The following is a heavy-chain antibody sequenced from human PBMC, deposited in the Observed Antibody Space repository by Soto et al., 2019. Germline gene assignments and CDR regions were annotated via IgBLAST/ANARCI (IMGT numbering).Heavy chain of an antibody. CDR2: ISYDGSNK. D-gene: IGHD5-12*01. V-gene: IGHV3-30*18. CDR1: GFTFSSYG. Sequence: QVQLVESGGGVVQPGRSLRLSCAASGFTFSSYGMHWVRQAPGKGLEWVAVISYDGSNKYYADSVKGRFTISRDNSKNTLYLQMNSLRAEDTAVYYCAKEGRREMATNDYYYYGMDVWGQGTTVTVSS. CDR3: AKEGRREMATNDYYYYGMDV. J-gene: IGHJ6*02.